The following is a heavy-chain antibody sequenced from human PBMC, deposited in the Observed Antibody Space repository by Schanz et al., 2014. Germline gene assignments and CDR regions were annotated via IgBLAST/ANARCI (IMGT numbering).Heavy chain of an antibody. Sequence: EVHLVESGGGLVQPGGSLRLSCAASGFNFSSYSLNWVRQAPGKGLEWVANIKEDGSVKDYVDSVKGRFTISRDNAKNSLFLQMNSLRPEDTAVYYCARGRVLESWGQGTLVTVSS. CDR3: ARGRVLES. D-gene: IGHD1-1*01. V-gene: IGHV3-7*02. CDR2: IKEDGSVK. J-gene: IGHJ5*02. CDR1: GFNFSSYS.